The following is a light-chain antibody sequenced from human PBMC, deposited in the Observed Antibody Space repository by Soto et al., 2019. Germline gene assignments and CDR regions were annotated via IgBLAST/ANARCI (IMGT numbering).Light chain of an antibody. Sequence: IVLTESPVTLSLSPRERAXLSCRASNSICRSVWYQPEPSQGPMLLXXDASNRATGIPARFSGSGSGKDFTLIISSLEPEDFAVYYCQQRSNWPPITFGQGTRLEIK. V-gene: IGKV3-11*01. CDR2: DAS. CDR3: QQRSNWPPIT. CDR1: NSICRS. J-gene: IGKJ5*01.